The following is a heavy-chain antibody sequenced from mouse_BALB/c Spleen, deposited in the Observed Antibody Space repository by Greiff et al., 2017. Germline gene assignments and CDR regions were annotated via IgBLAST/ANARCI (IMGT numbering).Heavy chain of an antibody. D-gene: IGHD1-1*01. CDR1: GFTFSSFG. CDR3: ARSTVVDAMDY. V-gene: IGHV5-17*02. Sequence: EVMLVESGGGLVQPGGSRKLSCAASGFTFSSFGMHWVRQAPEKGLEWVAYISSGSSTIYYADTVKGRFTISRDNPKNTLFLQMTSLRSEDTAMYYCARSTVVDAMDYWGQGTSVTVSS. J-gene: IGHJ4*01. CDR2: ISSGSSTI.